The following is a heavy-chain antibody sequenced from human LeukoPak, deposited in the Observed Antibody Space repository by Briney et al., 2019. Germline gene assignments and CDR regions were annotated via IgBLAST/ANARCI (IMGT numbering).Heavy chain of an antibody. CDR1: GFTFSNAW. CDR3: AKDRVAVAGNFDY. J-gene: IGHJ4*02. V-gene: IGHV3-15*01. D-gene: IGHD6-19*01. Sequence: GGSLRLSCAASGFTFSNAWMSWVRQTPGKGLEWVGRIKSKTDGCTTDYGAPVKGRFTISRDDAKNTLYLQMNSLRAEDTAVYYCAKDRVAVAGNFDYWGQGTLVTVSS. CDR2: IKSKTDGCTT.